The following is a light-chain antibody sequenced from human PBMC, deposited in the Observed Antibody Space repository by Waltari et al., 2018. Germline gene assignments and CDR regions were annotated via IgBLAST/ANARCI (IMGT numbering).Light chain of an antibody. CDR1: QGISSY. CDR2: AAS. Sequence: DIQLTQSPSFLSASVGDRVTITCRASQGISSYLAWYQQKPGNAPKLLIYAASTLQSGVPSRFSGSGSGTEFTLTISSLQPEDFATYYCQQLNSYPRPFTFGPGTKVDIK. V-gene: IGKV1-9*01. CDR3: QQLNSYPRPFT. J-gene: IGKJ3*01.